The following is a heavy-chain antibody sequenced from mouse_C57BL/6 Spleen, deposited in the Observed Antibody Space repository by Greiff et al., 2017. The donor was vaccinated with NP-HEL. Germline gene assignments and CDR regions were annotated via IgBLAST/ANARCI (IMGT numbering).Heavy chain of an antibody. CDR3: ARRISTVVAPAY. D-gene: IGHD1-1*01. CDR1: GFSLTSYG. Sequence: QVQLVQSGPGLVQPSQSLSITCTVSGFSLTSYGVHWVRQSPGKGLEWLGVIWRGGSTDYNAAFISRLSISKDNSKSQVFFNRNSLQADDTAIYYCARRISTVVAPAYWGQGTLVTVSA. CDR2: IWRGGST. J-gene: IGHJ3*01. V-gene: IGHV2-2*01.